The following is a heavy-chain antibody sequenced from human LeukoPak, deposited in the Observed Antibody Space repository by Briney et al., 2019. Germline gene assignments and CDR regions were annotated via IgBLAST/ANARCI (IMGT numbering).Heavy chain of an antibody. CDR2: MNPNSGNT. Sequence: ASVKISCKASGYTFTSYDINWVRQATGQGLEWMGWMNPNSGNTGYAQKFQGRVTMTRNTSISTAYMELSSLRSEDTAVYYCARGAGSNYGDPPGHWGQGTLVTVSS. J-gene: IGHJ4*02. CDR1: GYTFTSYD. D-gene: IGHD4-17*01. V-gene: IGHV1-8*01. CDR3: ARGAGSNYGDPPGH.